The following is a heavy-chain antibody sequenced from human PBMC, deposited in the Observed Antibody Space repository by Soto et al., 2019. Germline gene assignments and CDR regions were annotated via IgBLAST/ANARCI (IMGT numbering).Heavy chain of an antibody. V-gene: IGHV3-23*01. CDR2: ISGSGATT. CDR1: GFSFNNYA. J-gene: IGHJ4*02. Sequence: EVQLLESGGDLVQPGGSLRLSCVASGFSFNNYAMSWVRQAPGMGLEWVSAISGSGATTYYAESVKGRFTISRDNSKNTLYLQMNSLRAEDTAVYYCAKFLVVTGGSSGWPWYFDCWGQGSLVTVSS. CDR3: AKFLVVTGGSSGWPWYFDC. D-gene: IGHD6-25*01.